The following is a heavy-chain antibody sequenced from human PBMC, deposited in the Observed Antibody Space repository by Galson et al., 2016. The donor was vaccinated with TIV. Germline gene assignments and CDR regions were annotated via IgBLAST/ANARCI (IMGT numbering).Heavy chain of an antibody. CDR2: ISSTGSLT. CDR1: GFTFSDYY. CDR3: ARGSLDL. V-gene: IGHV3-11*05. Sequence: SLRLSCAVSGFTFSDYYMVWVRQAPGKGLQWVSYISSTGSLTNYADSVKGRFTVSRDNAKDSVFLQMNSLRAEDTAVYYCARGSLDLWGQGTLVTVSS. J-gene: IGHJ5*02.